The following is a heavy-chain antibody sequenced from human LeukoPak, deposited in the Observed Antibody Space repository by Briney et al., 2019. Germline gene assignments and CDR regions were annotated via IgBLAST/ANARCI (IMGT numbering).Heavy chain of an antibody. CDR1: GFTFSNYA. D-gene: IGHD2-2*01. V-gene: IGHV3-23*01. CDR2: ISGGDGNT. Sequence: GGSLSLSCVASGFTFSNYAMNWVRQAPGKGLEWVSGISGGDGNTYYADSVKGRFTISRDNSKNTLYLQMNSLRAEDTAVYHCAKNGGYQVLYNWFDPWGQGVLVTVSS. J-gene: IGHJ5*02. CDR3: AKNGGYQVLYNWFDP.